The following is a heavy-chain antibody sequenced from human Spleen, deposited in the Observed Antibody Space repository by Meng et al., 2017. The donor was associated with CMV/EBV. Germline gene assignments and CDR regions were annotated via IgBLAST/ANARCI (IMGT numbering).Heavy chain of an antibody. Sequence: GESLKISCADSGLTFSNYAMNWVRQAPGKGLEWVSSISGSGGRTYYEDSVKGRLTISRDNSKNTLYLQMNSLRAEDTAVYYCAKDNWGSSWAVGYFDYWGQGTLVTVSS. CDR1: GLTFSNYA. CDR3: AKDNWGSSWAVGYFDY. D-gene: IGHD6-13*01. CDR2: ISGSGGRT. V-gene: IGHV3-23*01. J-gene: IGHJ4*02.